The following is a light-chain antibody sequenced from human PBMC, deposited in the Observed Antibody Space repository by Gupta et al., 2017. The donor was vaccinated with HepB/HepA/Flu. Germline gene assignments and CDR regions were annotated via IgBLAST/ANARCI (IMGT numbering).Light chain of an antibody. CDR3: QQLNSYAIT. CDR1: QGISSY. Sequence: DIQLTQSPSFLSASVGDRVTITCRASQGISSYLAWYQQKPGKAPKLLIYAASTLQIGVPSRFSGSGSGTEFTLTISSLQPEDFATYYCQQLNSYAITFGQGTRLEIK. V-gene: IGKV1-9*01. CDR2: AAS. J-gene: IGKJ5*01.